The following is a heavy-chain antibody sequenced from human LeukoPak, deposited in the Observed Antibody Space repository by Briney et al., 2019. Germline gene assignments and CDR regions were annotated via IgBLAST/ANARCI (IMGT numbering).Heavy chain of an antibody. D-gene: IGHD4-11*01. Sequence: GRSLRLSCAASGFTFSSFGMHWVRQAPGNGLEWVAIISYDGSNKYHADSVKVRFTISRDNSKNTLYLQMNSLSPEDTAFYFCAREGTTFLLDWGQGTLVTVSS. CDR3: AREGTTFLLD. V-gene: IGHV3-30*01. J-gene: IGHJ4*02. CDR2: ISYDGSNK. CDR1: GFTFSSFG.